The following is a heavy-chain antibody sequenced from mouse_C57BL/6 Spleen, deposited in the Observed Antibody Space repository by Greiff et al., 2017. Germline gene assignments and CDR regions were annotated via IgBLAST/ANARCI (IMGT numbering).Heavy chain of an antibody. CDR2: INPNNGGT. CDR1: GYTFADYY. V-gene: IGHV1-26*01. Sequence: VQLQQSGPELVKPGASVKISCKASGYTFADYYMNWVKQSHGKSLEWIGDINPNNGGTSYNQKFKGKATLTVDKSSSTAYMELRSLTSEDSAVYYCARSRAYYGSSHFDYWGQGTTLTVSS. D-gene: IGHD1-1*01. J-gene: IGHJ2*01. CDR3: ARSRAYYGSSHFDY.